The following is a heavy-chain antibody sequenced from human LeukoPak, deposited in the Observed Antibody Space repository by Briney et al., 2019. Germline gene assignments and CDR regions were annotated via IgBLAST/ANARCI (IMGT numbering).Heavy chain of an antibody. CDR3: ARDPPYYYDSSGNSGS. CDR1: GGSISSSSYY. D-gene: IGHD3-22*01. J-gene: IGHJ3*01. CDR2: IYYSGST. V-gene: IGHV4-39*07. Sequence: PSETLSLTRTVCGGSISSSSYYWGWIRQPPGKGLEWIGSIYYSGSTYYNPSLKSRVTISVDTSKNQFSLKLSSVTAADTAVYYCARDPPYYYDSSGNSGSWGQGTMVTVSS.